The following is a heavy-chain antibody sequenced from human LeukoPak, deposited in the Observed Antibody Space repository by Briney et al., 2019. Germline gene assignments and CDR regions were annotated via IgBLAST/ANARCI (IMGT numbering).Heavy chain of an antibody. V-gene: IGHV1-18*01. CDR2: ISAYNGNA. Sequence: GASVKVSCKASGCTFTSYGISWVRQAPGQGLEWMGWISAYNGNANYAQKLQGRVTMTTDTSTSTAYMELRSLRSDDTAVYYCARGGRHHYDILTGYYVYWGQGTLVTVSS. J-gene: IGHJ4*02. CDR1: GCTFTSYG. CDR3: ARGGRHHYDILTGYYVY. D-gene: IGHD3-9*01.